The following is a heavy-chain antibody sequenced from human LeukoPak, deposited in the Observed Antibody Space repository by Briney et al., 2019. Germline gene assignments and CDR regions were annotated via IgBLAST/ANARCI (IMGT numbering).Heavy chain of an antibody. Sequence: PSETLSLTCTVSGGSISSSNYYWGWIRQPPGKGLEWIGSIYYSGSIYYNPSLKSRVTISVDTSKNQFSLKLTSVTAADTAVYYRARQRGYCSGGSCYGMFDYWGQGTLVTVSS. CDR3: ARQRGYCSGGSCYGMFDY. D-gene: IGHD2-15*01. CDR2: IYYSGSI. CDR1: GGSISSSNYY. V-gene: IGHV4-39*01. J-gene: IGHJ4*02.